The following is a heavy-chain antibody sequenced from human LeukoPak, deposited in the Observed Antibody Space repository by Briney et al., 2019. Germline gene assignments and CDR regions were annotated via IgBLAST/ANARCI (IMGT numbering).Heavy chain of an antibody. CDR2: IYGGGIT. Sequence: SETLFLTCTVSGGPIISYYWSWIRQSAGKGLEWIGRIYGGGITDYSPSLKSRITMSLDMSKKQFSLKLSSVTAADTAVYYCARLKYYDSTGYSPSYYMDVWGKGTSVTV. D-gene: IGHD3-22*01. CDR3: ARLKYYDSTGYSPSYYMDV. CDR1: GGPIISYY. V-gene: IGHV4-4*07. J-gene: IGHJ6*03.